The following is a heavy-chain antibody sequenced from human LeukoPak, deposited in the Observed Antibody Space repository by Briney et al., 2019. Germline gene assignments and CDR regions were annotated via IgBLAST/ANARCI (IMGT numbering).Heavy chain of an antibody. CDR2: INWKGDST. Sequence: GGSLRLSCAASGFTFDDYVMSWVRQAPGKGLEWVAGINWKGDSTGYVGSVKGRFTISRDNAKNSLYLQMNSLRAEDTALYYCARGRGSFYYYYMDVWGKGTTVTVSS. J-gene: IGHJ6*03. CDR3: ARGRGSFYYYYMDV. CDR1: GFTFDDYV. V-gene: IGHV3-20*04.